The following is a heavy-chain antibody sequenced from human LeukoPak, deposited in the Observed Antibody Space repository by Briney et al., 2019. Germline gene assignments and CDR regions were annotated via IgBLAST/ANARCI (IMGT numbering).Heavy chain of an antibody. J-gene: IGHJ4*02. CDR3: ACLRGPSDY. Sequence: GGSLRLSCAASGFTLSSYWMHWVRQDPGGGLVWVSRINSDGSSTTYADSVKGRFTISRDNAKNTLYLQMDSLTADDTAVYFCACLRGPSDYWGQGTLVTVSS. CDR1: GFTLSSYW. V-gene: IGHV3-74*01. CDR2: INSDGSST. D-gene: IGHD4-17*01.